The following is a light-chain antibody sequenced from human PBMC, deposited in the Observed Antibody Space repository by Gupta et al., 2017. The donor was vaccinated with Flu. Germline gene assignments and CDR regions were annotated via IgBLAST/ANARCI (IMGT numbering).Light chain of an antibody. CDR1: KSVSGRY. Sequence: DIVLMQPPVTLPLSTGERATLSCRASKSVSGRYLAWYQQKPGQTPRLLIYATSSRATGIPDRVSGGGSVTHFTLTISRLEPEDFAVYYCKQYGRTFGQGTKVEMK. J-gene: IGKJ1*01. V-gene: IGKV3-20*01. CDR3: KQYGRT. CDR2: ATS.